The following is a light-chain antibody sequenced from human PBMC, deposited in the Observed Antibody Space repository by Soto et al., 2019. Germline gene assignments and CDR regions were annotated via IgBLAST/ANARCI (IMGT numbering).Light chain of an antibody. CDR3: QHYDSYPYA. Sequence: DIQLTQSPSTLSASVGDRVTITCRASQSIAGWLAWHQQKLGKAPKLLISHASTLETGVPSRFSGGGSGTEFTLTISSLQPDDFATYYCQHYDSYPYAFGQGTKLEI. CDR2: HAS. V-gene: IGKV1-5*01. J-gene: IGKJ2*01. CDR1: QSIAGW.